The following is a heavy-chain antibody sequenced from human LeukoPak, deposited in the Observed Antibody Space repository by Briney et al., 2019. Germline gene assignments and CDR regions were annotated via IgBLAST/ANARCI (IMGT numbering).Heavy chain of an antibody. CDR2: INHSGST. CDR3: ARDLSSLYYDFWSGLFDY. Sequence: PSETLSLTCAVYGGSFSGYYWSWIRQPPGKGPEWIGEINHSGSTNYNPSLKSRVTISVDTSKNQFSLKLSSVTAADTAVYYCARDLSSLYYDFWSGLFDYWGQGTLVTVSS. CDR1: GGSFSGYY. V-gene: IGHV4-34*01. J-gene: IGHJ4*02. D-gene: IGHD3-3*01.